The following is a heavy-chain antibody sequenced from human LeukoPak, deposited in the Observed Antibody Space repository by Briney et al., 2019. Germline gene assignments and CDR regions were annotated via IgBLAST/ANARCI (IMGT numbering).Heavy chain of an antibody. J-gene: IGHJ3*02. D-gene: IGHD2-2*01. CDR1: GFTFSDYY. CDR2: ISSSGSTI. V-gene: IGHV3-11*01. CDR3: AKVPADPSEPLPPHAFDI. Sequence: TGGSLRLSCAASGFTFSDYYMSWIRQAPGKGLEWVSYISSSGSTIYYADSVKGRFTISRDNSKNTLYLQMNSLRAEDTAVYYCAKVPADPSEPLPPHAFDIWGQGTMVTVSS.